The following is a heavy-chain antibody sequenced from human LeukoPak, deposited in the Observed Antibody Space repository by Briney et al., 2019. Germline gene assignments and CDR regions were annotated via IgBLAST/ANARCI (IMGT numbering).Heavy chain of an antibody. J-gene: IGHJ4*02. CDR3: ARDSGFSGTQRGEY. Sequence: GGSLRLSCAASGFTFTSYWMSWVRQAPGKGLEWVAAISYDGSNKYYAEFVKGRFTISRDSYKNTLYLQMNSLGAEDTAVYYCARDSGFSGTQRGEYWGQGTLVTVSP. D-gene: IGHD3/OR15-3a*01. CDR1: GFTFTSYW. CDR2: ISYDGSNK. V-gene: IGHV3-30*03.